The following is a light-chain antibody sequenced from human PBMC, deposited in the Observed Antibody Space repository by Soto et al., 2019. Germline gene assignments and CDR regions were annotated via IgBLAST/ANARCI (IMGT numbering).Light chain of an antibody. CDR2: RAS. CDR3: QQYNNWPLT. J-gene: IGKJ5*01. CDR1: QSVTSN. Sequence: VDMTRSPGAMSVTPGESPILSYRASQSVTSNVAWYQQKPGQAPRLLIYRASARATGVPARFSGSGSGTEFTLTISSLQSEDCAVYYCQQYNNWPLTFGQGTRLEI. V-gene: IGKV3-15*01.